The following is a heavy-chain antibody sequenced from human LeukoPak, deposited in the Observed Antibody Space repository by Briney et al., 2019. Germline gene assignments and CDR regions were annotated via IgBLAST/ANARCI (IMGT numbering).Heavy chain of an antibody. CDR3: AREYYDSSGYFLFDY. D-gene: IGHD3-22*01. J-gene: IGHJ4*02. CDR2: IYYSGST. Sequence: SETLSLTCTVSGGSISSGGYYWSWIRQHPGKGLEWIGYIYYSGSTYYNPSLKSRVTISVDTSKNQFSLKLSSVTAADTAVYYCAREYYDSSGYFLFDYWGQGTLVTVSS. CDR1: GGSISSGGYY. V-gene: IGHV4-31*03.